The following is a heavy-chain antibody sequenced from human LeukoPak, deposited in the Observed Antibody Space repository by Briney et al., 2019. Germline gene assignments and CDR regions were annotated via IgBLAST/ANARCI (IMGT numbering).Heavy chain of an antibody. J-gene: IGHJ3*02. Sequence: PGGSLRLSCAASGFTFDDYAMHWVRQAPGKGLEWVSGISWNSGSIGYADSVKGRFTISRDNAKNSLYLQMNSLRVEDTAVYYCAGGGAGAFDIWGQGTLVTVSS. D-gene: IGHD1-26*01. V-gene: IGHV3-9*01. CDR1: GFTFDDYA. CDR3: AGGGAGAFDI. CDR2: ISWNSGSI.